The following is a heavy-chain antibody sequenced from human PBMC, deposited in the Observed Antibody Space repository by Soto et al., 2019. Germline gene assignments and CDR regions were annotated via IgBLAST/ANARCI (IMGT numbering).Heavy chain of an antibody. V-gene: IGHV1-69*13. J-gene: IGHJ4*02. CDR2: IIPIFGTA. CDR1: GGTFSSYA. CDR3: ARTQAVQQLVPFDY. Sequence: ASVKVSCKASGGTFSSYAISWVRQAPGQGLEWMGGIIPIFGTANYAQKFQGRVTITADESTSTAYMELSSLRSEDTAVYYCARTQAVQQLVPFDYWGQGTSVPVYS. D-gene: IGHD6-6*01.